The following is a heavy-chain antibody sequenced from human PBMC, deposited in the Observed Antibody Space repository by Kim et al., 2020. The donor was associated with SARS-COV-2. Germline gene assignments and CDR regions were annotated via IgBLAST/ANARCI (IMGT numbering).Heavy chain of an antibody. Sequence: SETLSLTCTVSGGSINSSIHNWGWIRQSPGRGLEWIGSISDSGRSDYNPSLKSRVTMSVDTSRNRFSLRLSSVTASDTALYYCARNSNRIQMLRRSYYYGLDLWGQGAAVTVSS. CDR3: ARNSNRIQMLRRSYYYGLDL. CDR2: ISDSGRS. V-gene: IGHV4-39*02. CDR1: GGSINSSIHN. D-gene: IGHD2-2*01. J-gene: IGHJ6*02.